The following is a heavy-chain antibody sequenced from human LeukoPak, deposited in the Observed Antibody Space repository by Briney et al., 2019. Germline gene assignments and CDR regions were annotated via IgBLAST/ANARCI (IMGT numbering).Heavy chain of an antibody. J-gene: IGHJ4*02. Sequence: ASVKVSCTASGYTFTSYGISWVRQAPGQGLEWMGWISAYNGNTNYAQKLQGRVTMTTDTSTSTAYMELRSLGSDDTAVYYCARDLYYDSSGYYLPEPYYFDYWGQGTLVTVSS. CDR3: ARDLYYDSSGYYLPEPYYFDY. D-gene: IGHD3-22*01. CDR1: GYTFTSYG. V-gene: IGHV1-18*01. CDR2: ISAYNGNT.